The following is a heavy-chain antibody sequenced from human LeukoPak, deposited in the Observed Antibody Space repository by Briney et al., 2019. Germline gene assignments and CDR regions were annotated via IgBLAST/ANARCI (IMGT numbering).Heavy chain of an antibody. D-gene: IGHD3-10*01. CDR1: GYTFTGYY. V-gene: IGHV1-2*02. Sequence: ASVKVSCKASGYTFTGYYMHWVRQAPGQGLEWMGWINPNSGGTNYAQKFQGRVTMTRDTSISTAYMELSRLRSDDTAVYYCARDFGLITMVRGVIPSNYFDYWGQGTLVTVSS. CDR2: INPNSGGT. CDR3: ARDFGLITMVRGVIPSNYFDY. J-gene: IGHJ4*02.